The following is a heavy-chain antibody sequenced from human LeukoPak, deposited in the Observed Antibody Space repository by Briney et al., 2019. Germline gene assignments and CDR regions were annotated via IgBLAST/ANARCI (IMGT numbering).Heavy chain of an antibody. Sequence: GGSLRLSCAASGFTFSSYAMSWVRQAPGKGLEWVSAISGSGGSTYYADSAKGRFTISRDNSKNTLYLQMNSLRAEDTAVYYCAKGSGSYHEYWFDPWGQGTLVTVSS. CDR3: AKGSGSYHEYWFDP. V-gene: IGHV3-23*01. D-gene: IGHD3-10*01. CDR2: ISGSGGST. J-gene: IGHJ5*02. CDR1: GFTFSSYA.